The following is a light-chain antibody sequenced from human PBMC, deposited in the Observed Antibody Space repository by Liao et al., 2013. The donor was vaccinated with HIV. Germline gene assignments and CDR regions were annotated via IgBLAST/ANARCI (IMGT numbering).Light chain of an antibody. CDR2: YNN. CDR3: QAWDRSADVV. V-gene: IGLV3-21*01. Sequence: SYELTQPSSLSVAPGKTARMTCGGHNIGTKPVHWYRQRPGQAPDLVIYYNNDRPSGIPERFSGSNSGNTATLTLSGTQAMDEADYFCQAWDRSADVVFGGGTKLTVL. CDR1: NIGTKP. J-gene: IGLJ2*01.